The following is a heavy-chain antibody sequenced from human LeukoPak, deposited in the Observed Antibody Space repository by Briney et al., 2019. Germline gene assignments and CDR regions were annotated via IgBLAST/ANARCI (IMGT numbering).Heavy chain of an antibody. V-gene: IGHV3-48*02. CDR2: ISSSSSTI. CDR1: GFTFSSYS. J-gene: IGHJ6*02. CDR3: ARDQFGDYDILTGWENYGMDV. Sequence: GGSLRLSCAASGFTFSSYSMNWVRQAPGKGLEWVSYISSSSSTIYYADSVKGRFTISRDNAKNSLYLQMNSLRDEDTAVYYRARDQFGDYDILTGWENYGMDVWGQGTTVTVSS. D-gene: IGHD3-9*01.